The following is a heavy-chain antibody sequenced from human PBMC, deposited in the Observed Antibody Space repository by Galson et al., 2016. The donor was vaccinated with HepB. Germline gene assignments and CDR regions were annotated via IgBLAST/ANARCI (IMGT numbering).Heavy chain of an antibody. CDR2: ISHRGRT. CDR1: GLTFINCA. V-gene: IGHV4-34*08. Sequence: LRLSCAASGLTFINCAMSWVRQAPGKGLEWIGEISHRGRTNYNPSLKSRLSITSVDTSRTQFSLTLTSVTAADTAVYYCATGRRYHYWGQGSLVTVSS. CDR3: ATGRRYHY. J-gene: IGHJ4*02. D-gene: IGHD1-14*01.